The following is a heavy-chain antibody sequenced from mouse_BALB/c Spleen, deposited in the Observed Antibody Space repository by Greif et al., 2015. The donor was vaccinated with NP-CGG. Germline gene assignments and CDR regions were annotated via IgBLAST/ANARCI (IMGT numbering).Heavy chain of an antibody. CDR2: IDPENGNT. J-gene: IGHJ3*01. CDR1: DFNIKDYY. Sequence: EVQLQQSGAELVKPGAPVKLSCKASDFNIKDYYMHWVKQRPEQGLEWIGWIDPENGNTIYDPKFQGKASITADTSSNTAYLQLSSLTSEDTAVYYCARSPTMITTWFAYWGQGTLVTVSA. V-gene: IGHV14-1*02. D-gene: IGHD2-4*01. CDR3: ARSPTMITTWFAY.